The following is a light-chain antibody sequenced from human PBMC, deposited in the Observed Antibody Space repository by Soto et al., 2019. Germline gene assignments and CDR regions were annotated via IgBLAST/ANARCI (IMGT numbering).Light chain of an antibody. V-gene: IGKV1-5*03. CDR2: RAS. J-gene: IGKJ1*01. CDR3: QQYSSSST. CDR1: QSISSW. Sequence: DIQMTQSPSTLSASIGGRVTITCRASQSISSWLAWYQQKPGKAPKLLIYRASSLQSGVPSRFSDRGSGTEFILTISNLQPDDFVTYSCQQYSSSSTFGQGTKVEIK.